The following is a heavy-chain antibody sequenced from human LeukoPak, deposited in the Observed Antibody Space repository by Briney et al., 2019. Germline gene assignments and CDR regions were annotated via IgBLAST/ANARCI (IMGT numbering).Heavy chain of an antibody. CDR1: GFTFSSYA. CDR2: ISYDGSNK. Sequence: GGSLRLSCAASGFTFSSYAMHWVRQAPGKGLERVAVISYDGSNKYYADSVKGRFTISRDNSKNTLYLQMNSLRAEDTAVYYCARDGRWLQFGYYFDYWGQGTLVTVSS. D-gene: IGHD5-24*01. V-gene: IGHV3-30-3*01. CDR3: ARDGRWLQFGYYFDY. J-gene: IGHJ4*02.